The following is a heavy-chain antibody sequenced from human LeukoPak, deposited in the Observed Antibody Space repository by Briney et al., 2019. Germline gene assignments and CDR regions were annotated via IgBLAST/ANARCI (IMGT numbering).Heavy chain of an antibody. CDR3: ARSNIGYYYMDV. Sequence: PGGSLRLSCAASGFTFSSYSFNWVRQAPGKGLVWVSRINSDGSSTSYADSVKGRFTISRDNAKNTLYLQMNSLRAEDTAVYYCARSNIGYYYMDVWGKGTTVTVSS. V-gene: IGHV3-74*01. CDR1: GFTFSSYS. CDR2: INSDGSST. J-gene: IGHJ6*03. D-gene: IGHD2/OR15-2a*01.